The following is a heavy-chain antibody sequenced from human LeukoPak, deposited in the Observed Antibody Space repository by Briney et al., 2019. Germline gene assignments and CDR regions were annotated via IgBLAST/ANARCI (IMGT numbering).Heavy chain of an antibody. CDR2: ISAYNGNT. CDR3: ARDYYDSSGYYADDAFDI. CDR1: GYTFTSYG. J-gene: IGHJ3*02. D-gene: IGHD3-22*01. V-gene: IGHV1-18*01. Sequence: GASVKVSCKASGYTFTSYGISWVRQAPGQGLEWMGWISAYNGNTNYAQKLQGRVTMTTDTSMSTAYMELRSLRSDDTAVYYCARDYYDSSGYYADDAFDIWGQGTMVTVSS.